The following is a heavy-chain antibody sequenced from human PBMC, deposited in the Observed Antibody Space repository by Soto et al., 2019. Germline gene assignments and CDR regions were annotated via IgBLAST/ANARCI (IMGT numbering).Heavy chain of an antibody. CDR2: INPNSGGT. CDR3: ARDRVASSSWYATGPFDY. CDR1: GYTFTGYY. V-gene: IGHV1-2*04. J-gene: IGHJ4*02. Sequence: ASVKVSCKASGYTFTGYYMHWVRQAPGQGLEWMGWINPNSGGTNYAQKFQGWVTMTRDTSISTAYMELSRLRSDDTAGYYCARDRVASSSWYATGPFDYWGQGTLVTVSS. D-gene: IGHD6-13*01.